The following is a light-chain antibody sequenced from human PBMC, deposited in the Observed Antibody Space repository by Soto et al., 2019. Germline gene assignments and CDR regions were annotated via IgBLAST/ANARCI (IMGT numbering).Light chain of an antibody. CDR1: SSDVGGYNY. V-gene: IGLV2-14*01. CDR3: SSYTSRSTAVV. CDR2: EVS. Sequence: QSALTQPASVSGSPGQSSTISCTGTSSDVGGYNYVSWYQQHPGKAPKLMIYEVSNRPSGVSNRFSGSKSGNTASLTISGIQAEDEADYYCSSYTSRSTAVVFGGGTKLTVL. J-gene: IGLJ2*01.